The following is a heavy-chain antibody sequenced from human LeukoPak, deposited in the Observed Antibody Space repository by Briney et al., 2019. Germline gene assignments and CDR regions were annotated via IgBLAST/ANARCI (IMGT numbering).Heavy chain of an antibody. Sequence: GGSLRLSCAASGFTFSSYSMNWVRQAPGKGLEWVSYISSSGGSTYYADSVKGRFTISRDNSKNTLYLQMNSLRAEDTAVYYCAKEVPTYSSGWWYPDYWGQGTLVTVSS. CDR3: AKEVPTYSSGWWYPDY. CDR2: ISSSGGST. J-gene: IGHJ4*02. CDR1: GFTFSSYS. D-gene: IGHD6-19*01. V-gene: IGHV3-23*01.